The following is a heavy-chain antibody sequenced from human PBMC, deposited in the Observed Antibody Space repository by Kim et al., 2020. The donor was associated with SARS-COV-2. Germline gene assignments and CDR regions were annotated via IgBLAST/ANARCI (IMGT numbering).Heavy chain of an antibody. J-gene: IGHJ5*02. Sequence: SETLSLTCTVSGGSISSYYWSWIRQPPGKGLEWIGYIYYSGSTNYNPSLKSRVTISVDTSKNQFSLKLSSVTAADTAVYYCARDVREGWFDPWGQGTLVTVSS. V-gene: IGHV4-59*01. CDR3: ARDVREGWFDP. CDR2: IYYSGST. CDR1: GGSISSYY.